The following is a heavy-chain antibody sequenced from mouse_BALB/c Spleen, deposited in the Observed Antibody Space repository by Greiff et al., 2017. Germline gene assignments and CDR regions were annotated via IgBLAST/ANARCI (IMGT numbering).Heavy chain of an antibody. CDR2: ISSGGGST. CDR3: SHGNYPPFAY. D-gene: IGHD2-1*01. V-gene: IGHV5-12-1*01. Sequence: EVMLVESGGGLVKPGGSLKLSCAASGFAFSSYDMSWVRQTPEKRLEWVAYISSGGGSTYYPDTVKGRFTISRDNAKNTLYLQMSSLKSEDTAMYYCSHGNYPPFAYWGQGTLVTVSA. CDR1: GFAFSSYD. J-gene: IGHJ3*01.